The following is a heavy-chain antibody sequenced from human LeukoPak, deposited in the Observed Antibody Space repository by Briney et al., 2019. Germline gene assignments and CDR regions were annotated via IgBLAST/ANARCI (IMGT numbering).Heavy chain of an antibody. CDR3: ARGLYYYDSCGFDY. V-gene: IGHV1-2*02. CDR2: INPNSGGT. J-gene: IGHJ4*02. Sequence: ASVKVSCKASGYTFTGSYMHWVRQAPGQGLEWMGWINPNSGGTNYAQKFQGRVTMTRDTSISTAYMELSRLRSDDTAVYYCARGLYYYDSCGFDYWGQGTLVTVSS. CDR1: GYTFTGSY. D-gene: IGHD3-22*01.